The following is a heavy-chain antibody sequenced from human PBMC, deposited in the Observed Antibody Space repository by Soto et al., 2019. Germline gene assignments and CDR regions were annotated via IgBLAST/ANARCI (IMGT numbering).Heavy chain of an antibody. CDR1: GFSLSTSGVG. CDR3: AHSPQQWLENWFDP. J-gene: IGHJ5*02. Sequence: QITLKESGPTLVKPTQTLTLTCTFSGFSLSTSGVGVGWIRQPPGKALEWLALIYWDDDKRYSPSLKSRLTITKDPSKNQVVLTMTNMDPVDTATYYCAHSPQQWLENWFDPWGQGTLVTVSS. CDR2: IYWDDDK. V-gene: IGHV2-5*02. D-gene: IGHD6-19*01.